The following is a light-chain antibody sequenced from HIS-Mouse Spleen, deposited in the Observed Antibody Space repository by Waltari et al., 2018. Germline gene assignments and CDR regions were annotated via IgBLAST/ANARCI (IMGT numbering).Light chain of an antibody. Sequence: QSALTQPASVSGSPGQSITISCTGTSSDVGGYNYVSWYQQHPGKAPKLMIYEVSKRLAGVSNLFAGSRSGNTASLTIAGLQAEDEADYYCSSYTSSSTPYVFGTGTKVTVL. J-gene: IGLJ1*01. CDR3: SSYTSSSTPYV. CDR1: SSDVGGYNY. CDR2: EVS. V-gene: IGLV2-14*01.